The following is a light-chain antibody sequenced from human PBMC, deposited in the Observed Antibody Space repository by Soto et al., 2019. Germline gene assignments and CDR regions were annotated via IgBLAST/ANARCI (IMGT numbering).Light chain of an antibody. J-gene: IGKJ4*01. V-gene: IGKV1-39*01. CDR2: AAS. Sequence: DIQMTQAPSSLSASVLDRVTITFLASQSISSYLNWYQHKPGKAPKLLIYAASSLQSGVPSRFSGSGSGTDFTLTISSLQPEDFATYYCQHSYDTPLTFGGGTKVDIK. CDR1: QSISSY. CDR3: QHSYDTPLT.